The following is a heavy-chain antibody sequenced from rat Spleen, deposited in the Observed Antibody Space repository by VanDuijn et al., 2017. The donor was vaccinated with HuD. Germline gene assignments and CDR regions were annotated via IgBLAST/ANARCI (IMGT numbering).Heavy chain of an antibody. CDR2: ISPSGGNP. V-gene: IGHV5-19*01. J-gene: IGHJ3*01. D-gene: IGHD1-2*01. CDR1: GFTFSNYG. Sequence: VHLVESGGGLVQPGRSLKLSCAASGFTFSNYGMHWIRQAPTKGLEWVASISPSGGNPYYRDSVKGRFTISRANTKSPLYLQMDSLRSEDTATYYCATGLFPRAAIFAYWGQGTLVTVSS. CDR3: ATGLFPRAAIFAY.